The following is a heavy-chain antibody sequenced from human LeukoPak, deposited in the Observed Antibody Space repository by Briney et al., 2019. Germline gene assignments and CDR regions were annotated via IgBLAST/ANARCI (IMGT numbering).Heavy chain of an antibody. D-gene: IGHD3-10*02. V-gene: IGHV3-20*04. CDR1: GFTIDDYV. CDR2: INWNGGTT. Sequence: GGSLRLSCAASGFTIDDYVMSWLRQAPGKGLEWVFGINWNGGTTGYADSVKGRFTISRDNTKNSLYLQMNSLRAEDTALYYCARDIFGAAGTIDYWGQGTLVTVAS. CDR3: ARDIFGAAGTIDY. J-gene: IGHJ4*02.